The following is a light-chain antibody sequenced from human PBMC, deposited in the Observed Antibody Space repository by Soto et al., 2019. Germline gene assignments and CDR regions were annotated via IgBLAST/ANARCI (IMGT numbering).Light chain of an antibody. Sequence: DVQKTKCPSTLSAAVGDRVIITCRASQSINSWLAGYQQKPGKAPELHISKESNLQSGVRPRFSDSGSGTEFTLTISSLQQDDCATYYCQQYKTYTWTFGQGTKVEIK. J-gene: IGKJ1*01. CDR2: KES. V-gene: IGKV1-5*03. CDR3: QQYKTYTWT. CDR1: QSINSW.